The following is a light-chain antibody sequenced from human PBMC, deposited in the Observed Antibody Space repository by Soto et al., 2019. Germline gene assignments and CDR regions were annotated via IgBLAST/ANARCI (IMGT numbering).Light chain of an antibody. J-gene: IGLJ1*01. Sequence: QSALTQPPSASGSPGQSVTISCTGTSSDVGGYNYVSWYQQHPDKAPKLMIYEVSNRPSGVSNRFSGSKSGNTASLTISGLQAEDEADYYCSSYTSRSTRVFGTGTKLTVL. CDR2: EVS. V-gene: IGLV2-14*01. CDR1: SSDVGGYNY. CDR3: SSYTSRSTRV.